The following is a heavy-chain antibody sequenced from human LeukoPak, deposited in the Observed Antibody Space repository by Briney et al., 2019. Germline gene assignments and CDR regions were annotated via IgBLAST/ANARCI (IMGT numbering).Heavy chain of an antibody. J-gene: IGHJ4*02. CDR1: GGSISSGDYY. CDR3: ARGITGTTSDEV. D-gene: IGHD4-17*01. V-gene: IGHV4-30-4*01. CDR2: IYYSGST. Sequence: PSETLSLTCTVSGGSISSGDYYWSWIRQPPGKGLEWIGYIYYSGSTYYNPSLKSRVTISVDTSKNQFSLKLSSVTAADTAVYYCARGITGTTSDEVWGQGTLVTVSS.